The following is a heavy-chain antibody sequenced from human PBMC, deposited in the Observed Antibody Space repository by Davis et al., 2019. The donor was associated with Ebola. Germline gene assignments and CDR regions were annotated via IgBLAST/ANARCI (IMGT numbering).Heavy chain of an antibody. Sequence: GGSLRLSCAASGFTFDDYAMNWVRQAPGKGLEWLSYISSSSSVMSYADSVKGRFTISRDNAKNSLHLQMNSLRDEDTAVYYCARDTTNYYIWAMDVWGKGTTVTVSS. D-gene: IGHD3-10*01. V-gene: IGHV3-48*02. CDR2: ISSSSSVM. CDR3: ARDTTNYYIWAMDV. J-gene: IGHJ6*04. CDR1: GFTFDDYA.